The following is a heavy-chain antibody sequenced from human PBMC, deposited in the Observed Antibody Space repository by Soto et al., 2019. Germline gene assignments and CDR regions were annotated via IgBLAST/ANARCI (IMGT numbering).Heavy chain of an antibody. Sequence: QVQLVESGGGVVQPGRSLRLSCAASGFTFSSYGMHWVRQAPGKGLEWVAVISYDGSNKYYADSVKGRFTISRDNSKNTLYLQMNSLRAEDTAVYYCAKDAGIIVVVPAAIDYWGQGTLVTVSS. V-gene: IGHV3-30*18. CDR2: ISYDGSNK. CDR3: AKDAGIIVVVPAAIDY. CDR1: GFTFSSYG. J-gene: IGHJ4*02. D-gene: IGHD2-2*01.